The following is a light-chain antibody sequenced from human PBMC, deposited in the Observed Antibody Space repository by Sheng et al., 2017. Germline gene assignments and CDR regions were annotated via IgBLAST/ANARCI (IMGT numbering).Light chain of an antibody. J-gene: IGKJ2*01. V-gene: IGKV3-11*01. CDR3: QQRSNWPPMYT. CDR1: QSISTN. Sequence: TQSPATLSVSPGESVTLSCRSSQSISTNLAWYQHKPGQAPRLLIYDASTRATGIPARFSGSGSGTDFTLTISSLEPEDFAVYYCQQRSNWPPMYTFGQGTKLEIK. CDR2: DAS.